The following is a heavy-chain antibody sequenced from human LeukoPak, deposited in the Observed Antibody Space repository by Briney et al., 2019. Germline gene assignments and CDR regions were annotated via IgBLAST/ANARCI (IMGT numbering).Heavy chain of an antibody. J-gene: IGHJ4*02. D-gene: IGHD1-26*01. V-gene: IGHV3-23*01. CDR2: ISVSGGRT. Sequence: PGGSLRLSCAASEFSFNNYAMNWVRQAPGKGLEWVSGISVSGGRTFYADSVKGRFTISRDNSKNTLYLQMNSLRAEDTAVYYCAKTAGATGIEAVDFDYWGQGTLVTVSS. CDR3: AKTAGATGIEAVDFDY. CDR1: EFSFNNYA.